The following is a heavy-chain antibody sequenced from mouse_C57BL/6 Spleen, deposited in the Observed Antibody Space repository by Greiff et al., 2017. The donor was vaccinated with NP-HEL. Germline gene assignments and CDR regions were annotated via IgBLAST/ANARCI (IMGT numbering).Heavy chain of an antibody. CDR3: AREGNWDGWYFDV. CDR2: ISYSGST. Sequence: VQLQQSGPGMVKPSQSLSLTCTVTGYSITSCYDWHWIRHFPGNKLEWMGYISYSGSTNYNPSLKSRISITPDTSKNHFFLKLNSVTTEDTATYYCAREGNWDGWYFDVWGTGTTVTVSS. V-gene: IGHV3-1*01. D-gene: IGHD4-1*01. J-gene: IGHJ1*03. CDR1: GYSITSCYD.